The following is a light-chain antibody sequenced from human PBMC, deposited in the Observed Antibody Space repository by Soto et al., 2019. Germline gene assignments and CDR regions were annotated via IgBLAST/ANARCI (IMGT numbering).Light chain of an antibody. Sequence: QSVLTQPASVSGSPGQPITISCIGTSSDVGAFNYVSWYQHHPGKAPKLIIYDVTDRPSGVSTRFSASKSGNTASLTISGLQADDDADYYCRSYTTSCTEVFGTGTNVTV. V-gene: IGLV2-14*03. CDR1: SSDVGAFNY. CDR3: RSYTTSCTEV. J-gene: IGLJ1*01. CDR2: DVT.